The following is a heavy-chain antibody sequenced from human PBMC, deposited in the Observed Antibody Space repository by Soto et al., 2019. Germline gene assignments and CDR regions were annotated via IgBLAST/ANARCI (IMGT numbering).Heavy chain of an antibody. D-gene: IGHD4-17*01. CDR3: ASWYGDYVSY. J-gene: IGHJ4*02. Sequence: QLQLQESGPGLVKPSETLSLTCTVSGGSISGSSYYWGWIRQPPGKGLEWIGSIYYSGSTYYNPSLKRRVTISVDTSRNEFSLKLSSVTAADTAVYYCASWYGDYVSYWGQGTLVTVSS. V-gene: IGHV4-39*01. CDR2: IYYSGST. CDR1: GGSISGSSYY.